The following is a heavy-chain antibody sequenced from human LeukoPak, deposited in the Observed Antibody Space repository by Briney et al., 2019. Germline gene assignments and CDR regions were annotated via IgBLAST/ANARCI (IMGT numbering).Heavy chain of an antibody. J-gene: IGHJ4*02. CDR3: ARDYSSSWYGPGDY. Sequence: GGSLRLSCAASGFTFSSYAMHWVRQAPGKGLEYVSAISSNGGSTYYANSVKGSFNISRDNSKNTLYLQMGSVRAEDMAVYYCARDYSSSWYGPGDYWGQGTLVTVSS. V-gene: IGHV3-64*01. CDR2: ISSNGGST. D-gene: IGHD6-13*01. CDR1: GFTFSSYA.